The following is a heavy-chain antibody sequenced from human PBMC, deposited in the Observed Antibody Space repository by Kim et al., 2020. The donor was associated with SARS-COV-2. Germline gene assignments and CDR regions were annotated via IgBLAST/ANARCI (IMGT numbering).Heavy chain of an antibody. V-gene: IGHV4-4*07. D-gene: IGHD3-22*01. CDR3: ARCNSSCSGAFEI. J-gene: IGHJ3*02. Sequence: YKPSLESGVTMSVDTSKNQFSLKLSSVTAADTALYYCARCNSSCSGAFEIWGQGTMVTVSS.